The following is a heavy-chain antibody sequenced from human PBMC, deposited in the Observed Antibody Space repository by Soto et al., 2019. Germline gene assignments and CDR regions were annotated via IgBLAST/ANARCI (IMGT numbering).Heavy chain of an antibody. V-gene: IGHV4-59*01. CDR3: ARGGSEYPITIAAAPRDYYYYYMDV. CDR1: GGSISSYY. D-gene: IGHD6-13*01. J-gene: IGHJ6*03. CDR2: IYYSGST. Sequence: SETLSLTCTVSGGSISSYYWSWIRQPPGKGLEWIGYIYYSGSTNYNPSLKSRVTISVDTSQNQFSLKLSSGTAADTAVYYCARGGSEYPITIAAAPRDYYYYYMDVWGKGTTVTVSS.